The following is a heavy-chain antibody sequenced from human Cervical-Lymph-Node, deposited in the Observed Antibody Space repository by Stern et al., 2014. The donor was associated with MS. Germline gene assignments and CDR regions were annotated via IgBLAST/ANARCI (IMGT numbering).Heavy chain of an antibody. Sequence: DQLVESGAEVKKPGASVKVSCKASGYSFTSHYMHWVRQAPGQGLAWVGIINPSGDSASYAQKLQGRVTMTRDTSTSTVYMELSSLRSEDTAVYYCASGTGSKRPTGNYWGQGTLVTVSS. V-gene: IGHV1-46*01. D-gene: IGHD3/OR15-3a*01. CDR1: GYSFTSHY. J-gene: IGHJ4*02. CDR3: ASGTGSKRPTGNY. CDR2: INPSGDSA.